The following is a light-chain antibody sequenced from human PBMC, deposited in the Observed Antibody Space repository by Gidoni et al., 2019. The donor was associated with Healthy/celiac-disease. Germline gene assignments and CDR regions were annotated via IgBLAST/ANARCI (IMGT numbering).Light chain of an antibody. CDR3: QQYNNWPLT. V-gene: IGKV3-15*01. CDR2: GAS. Sequence: EIVMTQPPATLSVSPGERATLSCRASQSVSSNLAWYQQKPGHAPRLLIYGASTRATGIPARFSGSGSGTEFTLTISSLQSEDFAVYYCQQYNNWPLTFGGGTKVEIK. CDR1: QSVSSN. J-gene: IGKJ4*01.